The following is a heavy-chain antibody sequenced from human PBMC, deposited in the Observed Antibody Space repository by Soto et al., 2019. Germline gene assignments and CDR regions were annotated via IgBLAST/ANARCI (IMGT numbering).Heavy chain of an antibody. J-gene: IGHJ4*02. CDR2: IYWKDDK. Sequence: QITLKESGPTLVKPTQTLTLTCTFSGFSLSTSGVGVGWIRQPPGKALEWLALIYWKDDKRYSPSLKGRLTISKDTSKNQVVLTMTNMDPVDTATYYCSHRRAGLNAVWGQGTLVTVSS. CDR3: SHRRAGLNAV. V-gene: IGHV2-5*01. D-gene: IGHD2-8*01. CDR1: GFSLSTSGVG.